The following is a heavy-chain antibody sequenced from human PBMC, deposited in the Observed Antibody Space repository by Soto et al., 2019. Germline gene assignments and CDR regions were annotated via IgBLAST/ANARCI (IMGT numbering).Heavy chain of an antibody. CDR1: GGSFSGYY. CDR2: INHSGST. J-gene: IGHJ6*02. D-gene: IGHD2-15*01. CDR3: AGLVVVHDKTPYSYYYGMDV. Sequence: SETLSLTCAVYGGSFSGYYWSWIRQPPGKGLEWIGEINHSGSTNYNPSLKSRVTISVDTSKNQFSLKLSSVTAADTAVYYCAGLVVVHDKTPYSYYYGMDVWGQGTTATVSS. V-gene: IGHV4-34*01.